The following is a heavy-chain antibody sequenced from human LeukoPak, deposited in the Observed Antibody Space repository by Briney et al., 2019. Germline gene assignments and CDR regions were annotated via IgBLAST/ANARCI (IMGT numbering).Heavy chain of an antibody. J-gene: IGHJ6*02. CDR3: ARNNWNYLDYYYYYGMDV. D-gene: IGHD1-7*01. CDR1: GFTFSSYG. CDR2: IWYDGSNK. V-gene: IGHV3-33*01. Sequence: PGRSLRLSCAASGFTFSSYGMHWVRQAPGKGLEWVAVIWYDGSNKYYADSVKGRFTISRDNSKNTLYLQMNSLRAEDTAVYYCARNNWNYLDYYYYYGMDVWGQGTTVTVSS.